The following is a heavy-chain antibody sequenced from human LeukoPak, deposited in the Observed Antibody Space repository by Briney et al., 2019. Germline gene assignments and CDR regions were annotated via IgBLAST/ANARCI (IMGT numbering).Heavy chain of an antibody. D-gene: IGHD3-16*01. CDR2: ISGSGDST. J-gene: IGHJ4*02. Sequence: GGSLRLSCAASGFTFSSYAMSWVRQAPGKGLEWVSAISGSGDSTYYADSVKGRFTISRDNSKNTLYLQMNSLSAEDTAVYNCAKKLRGTYSFDCWGQGTLVTVSS. V-gene: IGHV3-23*01. CDR1: GFTFSSYA. CDR3: AKKLRGTYSFDC.